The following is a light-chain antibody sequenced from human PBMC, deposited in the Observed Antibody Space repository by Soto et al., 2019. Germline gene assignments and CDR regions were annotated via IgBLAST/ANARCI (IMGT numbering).Light chain of an antibody. Sequence: EIVLTQSPGTLSLSPGERATLSCRASQSVSSSYLAWYQQKPGQAPRLLIYGASSRATGISDRFSGRGSGTDFTLTISSLEPEDFGVYYCQQRSSWPLTFGGGTKVDIK. CDR3: QQRSSWPLT. V-gene: IGKV3D-20*02. J-gene: IGKJ4*01. CDR1: QSVSSSY. CDR2: GAS.